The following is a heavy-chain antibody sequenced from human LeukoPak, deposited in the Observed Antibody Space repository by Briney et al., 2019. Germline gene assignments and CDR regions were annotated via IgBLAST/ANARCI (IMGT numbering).Heavy chain of an antibody. CDR1: GYTFTSHG. V-gene: IGHV1-18*01. J-gene: IGHJ4*02. CDR2: ISAYTGNT. D-gene: IGHD3-10*01. CDR3: ARGVVRGDFDY. Sequence: GASVKVSCKASGYTFTSHGISWVRQAPGQGLEWMGWISAYTGNTSYAQKFQGRVAMTPDTFTNTAYMELTSLRSDDTAVYYCARGVVRGDFDYWGQGTLVTVSS.